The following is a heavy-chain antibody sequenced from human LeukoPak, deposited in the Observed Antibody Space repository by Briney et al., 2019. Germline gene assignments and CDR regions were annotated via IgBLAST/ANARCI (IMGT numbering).Heavy chain of an antibody. D-gene: IGHD6-13*01. CDR2: FDPEDGET. CDR1: GYTLTELS. V-gene: IGHV1-24*01. J-gene: IGHJ4*02. CDR3: ATVSSWTNYFDY. Sequence: ASVKVSCKVSGYTLTELSMHWVRQAPGKGLEWMGGFDPEDGETIYAQKFQGRVTMTEDTSTDTAYMELSSLRSEDTAVYYCATVSSWTNYFDYWGQGTLVTVFS.